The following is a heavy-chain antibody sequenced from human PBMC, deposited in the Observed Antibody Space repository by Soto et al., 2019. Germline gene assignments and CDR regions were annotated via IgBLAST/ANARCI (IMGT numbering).Heavy chain of an antibody. CDR1: GFTFSISS. J-gene: IGHJ4*02. D-gene: IGHD3-10*01. V-gene: IGHV3-48*01. CDR3: ARDLATSYCIDY. CDR2: INDISSAI. Sequence: EVQLVESGGGLVQPGGSLRLSCAASGFTFSISSMNWVRQAPGKGLEWLSYINDISSAIHYADAVKGRFTISRDNAKNAIYLKMNNLRPDDTGVYSGARDLATSYCIDYWGQGTLVTVSS.